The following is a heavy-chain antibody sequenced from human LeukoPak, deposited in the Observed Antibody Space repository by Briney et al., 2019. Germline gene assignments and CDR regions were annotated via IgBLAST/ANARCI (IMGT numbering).Heavy chain of an antibody. Sequence: PGGSLRLSCAASGFTFSSYSMNWVRQAPGKGLEWVSYISSSSSTIYYADSVKGRFTISRDNAKNSLYLQMNSLRGEDTAVYYCAKDPPFGDYYYHVDVWGKGTTVTVSS. CDR2: ISSSSSTI. CDR3: AKDPPFGDYYYHVDV. J-gene: IGHJ6*04. V-gene: IGHV3-48*01. CDR1: GFTFSSYS. D-gene: IGHD3-10*01.